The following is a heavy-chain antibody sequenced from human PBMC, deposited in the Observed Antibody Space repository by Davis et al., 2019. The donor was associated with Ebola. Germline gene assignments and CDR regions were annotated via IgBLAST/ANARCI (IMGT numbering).Heavy chain of an antibody. CDR2: ISFDGSDK. V-gene: IGHV3-30*18. CDR1: EFTFSSYG. CDR3: AKGGPRIMITFGGVDY. J-gene: IGHJ4*02. Sequence: PGGSLRLSCAASEFTFSSYGMHWVRQAPGKGLEWVAVISFDGSDKYYADSVKGRFTISRDNSKNTLYLQMNSLSAEDTAVYYCAKGGPRIMITFGGVDYWGQGTLVTVSS. D-gene: IGHD3-16*01.